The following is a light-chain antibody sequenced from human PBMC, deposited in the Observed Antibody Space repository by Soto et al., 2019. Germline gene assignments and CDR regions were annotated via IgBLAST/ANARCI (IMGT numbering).Light chain of an antibody. CDR3: QQYGGSPAIT. V-gene: IGKV3-20*01. Sequence: ERVMSQSPATLSVSPGERATLSCRASQSVSSHLAWYQQKPGQAPRLLIYGASSRATGIPDRFRGSASGTDFTLTISRLEPEDFAVYFCQQYGGSPAITFGQGTRLEIK. CDR1: QSVSSH. J-gene: IGKJ5*01. CDR2: GAS.